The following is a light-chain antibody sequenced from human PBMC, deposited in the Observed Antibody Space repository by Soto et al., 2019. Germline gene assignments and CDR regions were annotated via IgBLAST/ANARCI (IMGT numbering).Light chain of an antibody. Sequence: QSALTQPASVSGSPGQSITISCTGTSSDVGGYEYVLWYQQHPGKAPKLMIYDVSNRPSGVSNRFSGSKSGNTASLTISGLQAEDEADYYFSSYTSSSPLYVFGTGTKLTVL. CDR3: SSYTSSSPLYV. CDR1: SSDVGGYEY. CDR2: DVS. J-gene: IGLJ1*01. V-gene: IGLV2-14*01.